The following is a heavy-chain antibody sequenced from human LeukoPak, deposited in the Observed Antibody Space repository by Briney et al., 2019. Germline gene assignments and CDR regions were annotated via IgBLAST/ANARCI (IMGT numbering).Heavy chain of an antibody. J-gene: IGHJ4*02. CDR1: GFTFSNAW. Sequence: GGSLRLSCAASGFTFSNAWMSWVRQAPGKGLEWVSAISGSGGSTYYADSVKGRFTISRDNSKNTLYLQMNSLRAEDTAVYYCAKEFGYSSGHGDYWGQGTLVTVSS. V-gene: IGHV3-23*01. D-gene: IGHD6-19*01. CDR2: ISGSGGST. CDR3: AKEFGYSSGHGDY.